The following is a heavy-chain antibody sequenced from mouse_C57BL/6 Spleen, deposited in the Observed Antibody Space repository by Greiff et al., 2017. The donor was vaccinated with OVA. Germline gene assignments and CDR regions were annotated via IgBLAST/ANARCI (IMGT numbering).Heavy chain of an antibody. J-gene: IGHJ4*01. CDR2: FHPYNDDT. CDR1: GYTFTTYP. CDR3: ARGRDYDGYFDY. Sequence: VKLQESGAELVKPGASVKMSCKASGYTFTTYPIEWMKQNPGKSLEWIGNFHPYNDDTKYNEKFKGKATLTVEKSSSTVYLELSRLTSDDSAVYYCARGRDYDGYFDYWGQGTSVTVSS. V-gene: IGHV1-47*01. D-gene: IGHD1-2*01.